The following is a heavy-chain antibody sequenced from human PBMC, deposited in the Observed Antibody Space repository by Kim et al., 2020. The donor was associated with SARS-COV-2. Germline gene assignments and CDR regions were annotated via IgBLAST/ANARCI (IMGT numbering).Heavy chain of an antibody. J-gene: IGHJ5*02. Sequence: SETLSLTCTVSGGFISGYYWRWIRQPPGKGLEWIGYIYYSGSTNYNPSLKRRVTIFLDTSKNQFSLKLSSVTAADTAVYYCATHRSPDWFDPWGQGTLVT. CDR1: GGFISGYY. V-gene: IGHV4-59*08. CDR3: ATHRSPDWFDP. CDR2: IYYSGST. D-gene: IGHD2-21*01.